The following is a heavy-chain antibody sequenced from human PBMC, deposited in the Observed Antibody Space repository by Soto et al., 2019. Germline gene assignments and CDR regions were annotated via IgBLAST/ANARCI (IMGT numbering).Heavy chain of an antibody. J-gene: IGHJ5*02. CDR3: AREVRANLDDFGDYEWFDP. CDR1: GFTFGRFG. CDR2: ISYDGGNT. V-gene: IGHV3-30*03. D-gene: IGHD4-17*01. Sequence: QVELMESGGDVVQTGGSLRLSCAASGFTFGRFGMHWVRQGPGKGLEWVSFISYDGGNTEYEGSVKGRFIVSRDNSKNTLYLQIRSLRVEDTAVYFCAREVRANLDDFGDYEWFDPWGQGTLVTVSS.